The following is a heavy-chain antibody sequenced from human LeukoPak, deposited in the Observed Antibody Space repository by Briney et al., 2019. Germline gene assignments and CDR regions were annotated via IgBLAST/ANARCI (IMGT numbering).Heavy chain of an antibody. CDR3: ARDDCSGGTCYHFGDYMDV. Sequence: ASVKASCKASGYTFINYYMHWVRQAPGQGLEWMGIINPSGGSTSYAQKFQGRVTMTRDMSTSTVYMELTSLRSEDTAVYYCARDDCSGGTCYHFGDYMDVWGKGTTVTVSS. CDR2: INPSGGST. J-gene: IGHJ6*03. V-gene: IGHV1-46*01. CDR1: GYTFINYY. D-gene: IGHD2-15*01.